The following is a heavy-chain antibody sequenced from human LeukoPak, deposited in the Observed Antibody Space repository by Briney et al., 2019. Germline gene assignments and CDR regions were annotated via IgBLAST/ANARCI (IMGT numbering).Heavy chain of an antibody. CDR3: AKEMAVADPIFDY. CDR2: ISYDGSNK. J-gene: IGHJ4*02. Sequence: GGSLRLSCAASGFTFSSHGMHWVRQAPGKGLEWVAVISYDGSNKYYADSVKGRFTISRDNSKNTLYLQMNSLRAEDTAVYYCAKEMAVADPIFDYWGQGTLVTVSS. CDR1: GFTFSSHG. D-gene: IGHD6-19*01. V-gene: IGHV3-30*18.